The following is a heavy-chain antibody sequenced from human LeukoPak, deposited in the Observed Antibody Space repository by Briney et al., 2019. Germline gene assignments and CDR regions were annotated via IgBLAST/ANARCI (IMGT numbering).Heavy chain of an antibody. CDR3: AREGYSSSWYPPFDY. CDR2: INSDGSST. Sequence: PGGSLRLSCAASGFTFSSYWMHWVRQAPGKGLVWVSRINSDGSSTSYADSVKGRFTISRDNAKNTLYLQMNSLRAEDTAVYYCAREGYSSSWYPPFDYWGQGTLVAVSS. CDR1: GFTFSSYW. J-gene: IGHJ4*02. V-gene: IGHV3-74*01. D-gene: IGHD6-13*01.